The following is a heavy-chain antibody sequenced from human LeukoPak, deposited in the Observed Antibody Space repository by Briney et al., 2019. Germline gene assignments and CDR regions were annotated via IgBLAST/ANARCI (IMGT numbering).Heavy chain of an antibody. J-gene: IGHJ4*02. D-gene: IGHD2/OR15-2a*01. CDR1: KFTFMNYA. CDR3: AKRGEVSTYYYFES. CDR2: IGSAGGSI. V-gene: IGHV3-23*01. Sequence: GGSLRLSCTASKFTFMNYAMHRVRQAPGKGLEWLSTIGSAGGSIFYADSVKGRFTISRDNSKSTLFLQMDSLRVGDTALYYCAKRGEVSTYYYFESWGQGALVTVSS.